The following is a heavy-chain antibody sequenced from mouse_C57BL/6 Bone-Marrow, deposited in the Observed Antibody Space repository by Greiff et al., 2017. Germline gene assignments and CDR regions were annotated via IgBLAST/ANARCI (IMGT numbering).Heavy chain of an antibody. D-gene: IGHD2-4*01. J-gene: IGHJ4*01. Sequence: DVKLQESGPGLVKPSQSLSLTCSVTGYSITSGYYWNWIRQFPGNKLEWMGYISYDGSNNYNPSLKNRISITRDTSKNQFFLKLNSVTTEDTATYYCANYDYDELLAMDYWGQGTSVTVSS. V-gene: IGHV3-6*01. CDR3: ANYDYDELLAMDY. CDR2: ISYDGSN. CDR1: GYSITSGYY.